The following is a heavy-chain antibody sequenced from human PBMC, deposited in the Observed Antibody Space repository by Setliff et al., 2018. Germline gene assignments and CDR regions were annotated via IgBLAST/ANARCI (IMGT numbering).Heavy chain of an antibody. CDR1: GYTFTNYG. Sequence: ASVKVSCKASGYTFTNYGITWVRQAPGQGLEWMGWIRPHSGNTAYAQKFQNRVILTTDTSTTTVYMELRSLRSDDTAVYYCARGIYYFDIMGDPWGQGTLVTVSS. CDR3: ARGIYYFDIMGDP. J-gene: IGHJ5*02. V-gene: IGHV1-18*01. CDR2: IRPHSGNT. D-gene: IGHD3-22*01.